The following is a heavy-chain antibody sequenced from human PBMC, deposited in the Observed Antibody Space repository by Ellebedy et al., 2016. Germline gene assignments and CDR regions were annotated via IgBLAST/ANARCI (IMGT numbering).Heavy chain of an antibody. CDR2: ISYDGSEK. CDR3: AKDDYGGDSLFDY. Sequence: GGSLRLXXAASGFIFTNYGMNWVRQAADKGLEWVAFISYDGSEKRYADSVKGRFTISRDNSKNTQYLQMNGLRPEDTALYYCAKDDYGGDSLFDYWGQGTQVTVSS. V-gene: IGHV3-30*18. D-gene: IGHD4-23*01. CDR1: GFIFTNYG. J-gene: IGHJ4*02.